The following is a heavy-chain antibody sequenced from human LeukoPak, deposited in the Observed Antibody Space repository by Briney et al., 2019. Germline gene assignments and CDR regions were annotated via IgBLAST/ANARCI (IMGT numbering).Heavy chain of an antibody. CDR2: IYPGDSDT. V-gene: IGHV5-51*01. J-gene: IGHJ5*02. CDR1: GYSFINYW. CDR3: AKHESGTNWFDP. Sequence: GESLKISCKGSGYSFINYWIAWVRQMPGKGLECMGIIYPGDSDTRYSPSFQGQVTISADKSISTAYPQWSSLKASDTAMYYCAKHESGTNWFDPWGQGTLVTVSS.